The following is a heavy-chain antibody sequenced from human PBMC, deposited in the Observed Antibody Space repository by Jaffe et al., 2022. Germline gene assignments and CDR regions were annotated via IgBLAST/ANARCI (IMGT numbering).Heavy chain of an antibody. CDR2: ISGSGGST. V-gene: IGHV3-23*01. Sequence: EVQLLESGGGLVQPGGSLRLSCAASGFTFSSYAMSWVRQAPGKGLEWVSAISGSGGSTYYADSVKGRFTISRDNSKNTLYLQMNSLRAEDTAVYYCAKDGRYCSGGSCHYYFDYWGQGTLVTVSS. D-gene: IGHD2-15*01. J-gene: IGHJ4*02. CDR3: AKDGRYCSGGSCHYYFDY. CDR1: GFTFSSYA.